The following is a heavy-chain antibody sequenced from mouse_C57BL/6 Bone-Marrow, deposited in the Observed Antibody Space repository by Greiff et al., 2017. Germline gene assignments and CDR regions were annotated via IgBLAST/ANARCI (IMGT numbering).Heavy chain of an antibody. CDR3: AREVITTVDYYAMDY. CDR1: GYTFTSYW. CDR2: IDPSDRET. Sequence: QVQLQQPGAELVRPGSSVKLSCKASGYTFTSYWMHWVKQRPIQGLEWIGNIDPSDRETHYNQKFKDKATLPVDKYSSTAYMQRSSRTSEDSAVYYVAREVITTVDYYAMDYWGQGTSVTVSS. J-gene: IGHJ4*01. D-gene: IGHD1-1*01. V-gene: IGHV1-52*01.